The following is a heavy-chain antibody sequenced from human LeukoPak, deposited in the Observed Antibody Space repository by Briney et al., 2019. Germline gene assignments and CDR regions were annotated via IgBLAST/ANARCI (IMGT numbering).Heavy chain of an antibody. CDR1: GFTFSSYA. CDR3: AKDQVWIVVGSFDY. D-gene: IGHD3-22*01. Sequence: GGSLRLSCAASGFTFSSYAMRWVRQAPGKGLEWVSSISGSVDSTYNADSVKGRFTISRDKSKNTLYLQMNSLRAEDTAVYYCAKDQVWIVVGSFDYWGQGTLVTVSS. CDR2: ISGSVDST. J-gene: IGHJ4*02. V-gene: IGHV3-23*01.